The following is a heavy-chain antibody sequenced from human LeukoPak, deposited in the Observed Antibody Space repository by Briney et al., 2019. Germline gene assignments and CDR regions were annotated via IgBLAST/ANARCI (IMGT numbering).Heavy chain of an antibody. CDR2: ISGNHDNT. CDR3: AREVDSFGRSDDS. Sequence: GGSLRLSCAASGFTFTSYAMSWVRQAPGKGLEWVSTISGNHDNTYYADSVNGRFTISRDNAKNSLYLQMNSLRAEDTAVYYCAREVDSFGRSDDSWGQGTLVTVSS. J-gene: IGHJ4*02. D-gene: IGHD5-18*01. CDR1: GFTFTSYA. V-gene: IGHV3-23*01.